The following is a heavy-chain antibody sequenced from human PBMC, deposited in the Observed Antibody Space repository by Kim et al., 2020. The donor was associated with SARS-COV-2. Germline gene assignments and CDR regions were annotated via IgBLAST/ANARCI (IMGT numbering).Heavy chain of an antibody. V-gene: IGHV3-23*01. CDR1: GFTFSSYA. J-gene: IGHJ3*02. Sequence: VGSLRLSCAASGFTFSSYAMSWVRQAPGKGLEWVSAISGSGGSTYYADSVKGRFTISRDNSKNTLYLQMNSLRAEDTAVYYCAKVTFRFGELLKPDAFDIWGQGTMVTVSS. CDR2: ISGSGGST. CDR3: AKVTFRFGELLKPDAFDI. D-gene: IGHD3-10*01.